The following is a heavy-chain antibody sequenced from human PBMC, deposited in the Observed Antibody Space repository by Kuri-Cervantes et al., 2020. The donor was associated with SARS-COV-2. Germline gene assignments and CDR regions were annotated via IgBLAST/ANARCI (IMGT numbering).Heavy chain of an antibody. Sequence: SETLSLTCTVSGGSISNYYWSWIRQPAGKGLEWIGRVYPSGGTNNNPSLKRRVTMSVDTSKNQFSLKLTSVTAADTAVYYCARDTIFGNPKAFDIWGQGTMVTVSS. V-gene: IGHV4-4*07. CDR2: VYPSGGT. D-gene: IGHD3-3*01. J-gene: IGHJ3*02. CDR1: GGSISNYY. CDR3: ARDTIFGNPKAFDI.